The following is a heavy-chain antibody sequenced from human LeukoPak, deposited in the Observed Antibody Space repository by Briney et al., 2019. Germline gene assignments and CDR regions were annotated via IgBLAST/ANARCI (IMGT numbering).Heavy chain of an antibody. V-gene: IGHV1-69*13. CDR2: IIPIFGTA. Sequence: ASVKVSCKASGGTFSSYAISWVRQAPGQGLEWMGGIIPIFGTANYAQKFQGRVTITADESTSTAYMELSSLRSEDTAVYYYASPGIAVVDNDYWGQGALVTVSS. J-gene: IGHJ4*02. CDR3: ASPGIAVVDNDY. CDR1: GGTFSSYA. D-gene: IGHD6-19*01.